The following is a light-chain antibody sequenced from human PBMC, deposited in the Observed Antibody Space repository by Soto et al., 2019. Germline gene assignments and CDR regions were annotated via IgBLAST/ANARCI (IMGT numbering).Light chain of an antibody. CDR3: CSYAGSSTVV. CDR1: SSDVGSYNL. V-gene: IGLV2-23*01. Sequence: QSALTQPASVSGSPGQSITISCTGTSSDVGSYNLVSWYQQHPGKAPKLMIYEGSKRPSGVSNRFSGSKSGNTASLTSSGLQAEDEADYYWCSYAGSSTVVFGGGTKLTVL. CDR2: EGS. J-gene: IGLJ2*01.